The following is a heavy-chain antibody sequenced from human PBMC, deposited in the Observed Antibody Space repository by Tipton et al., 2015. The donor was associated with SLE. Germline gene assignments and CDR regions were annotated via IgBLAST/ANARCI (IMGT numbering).Heavy chain of an antibody. CDR3: ARTSYYGLVHS. V-gene: IGHV4-59*01. J-gene: IGHJ4*02. D-gene: IGHD3-10*01. CDR2: IYYSGST. Sequence: TLSLTCTVSGGAISDYYWSWIRQPPGKGLEWIGYIYYSGSTNYNPSLKSRVTISVDTSKNQFSLKLSSVSAADTAVYYCARTSYYGLVHSWGQGTLVTVSS. CDR1: GGAISDYY.